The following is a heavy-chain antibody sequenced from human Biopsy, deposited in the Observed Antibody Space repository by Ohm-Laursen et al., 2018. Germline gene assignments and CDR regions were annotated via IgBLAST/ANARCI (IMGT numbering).Heavy chain of an antibody. V-gene: IGHV3-23*01. Sequence: SLRLSCAASGFTFSSYAMSWVRQAPGKGLEWVLAITSSGDTTYYSDSVKGRFTISRDSSKNTLHLQMNSLRAEDTAVYYCAKDQGYYYDRSVYYYLDYWGQGTLVTVSS. CDR3: AKDQGYYYDRSVYYYLDY. D-gene: IGHD3-22*01. CDR1: GFTFSSYA. CDR2: ITSSGDTT. J-gene: IGHJ4*02.